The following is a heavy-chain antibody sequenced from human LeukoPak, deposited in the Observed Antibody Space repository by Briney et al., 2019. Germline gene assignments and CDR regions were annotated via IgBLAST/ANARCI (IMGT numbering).Heavy chain of an antibody. J-gene: IGHJ4*02. Sequence: GGSLRLSCAASGFTFSSFALSWVRQGPGKGLEWVSGISGSGGSTYYADSVKGRFTISRDNSNNRLYLQMNSLRAEDTAVYLCTRDRYRASSRIPFHFWGQGTPVTVSS. CDR1: GFTFSSFA. V-gene: IGHV3-23*01. CDR2: ISGSGGST. CDR3: TRDRYRASSRIPFHF. D-gene: IGHD2-2*01.